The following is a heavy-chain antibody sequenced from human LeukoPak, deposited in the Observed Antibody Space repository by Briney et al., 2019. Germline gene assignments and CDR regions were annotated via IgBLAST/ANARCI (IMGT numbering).Heavy chain of an antibody. CDR3: ARIDSSGYFFDY. J-gene: IGHJ4*02. CDR1: GYTFTSYG. D-gene: IGHD3-22*01. V-gene: IGHV1-46*01. CDR2: INPSGGST. Sequence: ASVKVSCKTSGYTFTSYGISWVRQAPGQGLEWMGIINPSGGSTSYAQKFQGRVTMARDTSTSTVYMELSSLRSEDTAVYYCARIDSSGYFFDYWGQGTLVTVSS.